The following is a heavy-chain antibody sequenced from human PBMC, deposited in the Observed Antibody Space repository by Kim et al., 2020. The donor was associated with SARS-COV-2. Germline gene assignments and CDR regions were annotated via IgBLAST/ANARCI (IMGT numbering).Heavy chain of an antibody. J-gene: IGHJ5*02. CDR1: GYSISSGYY. CDR2: IYHSGST. V-gene: IGHV4-38-2*02. Sequence: SETLSLTCTVSGYSISSGYYWGWIRQPPGKGLEWIGSIYHSGSTYYNPSLKSRVTISVDTSKNQFSLKLSSVTAADTAVYYCARALNSVVAVLWFDPWGQGTLVTVSS. CDR3: ARALNSVVAVLWFDP. D-gene: IGHD2-15*01.